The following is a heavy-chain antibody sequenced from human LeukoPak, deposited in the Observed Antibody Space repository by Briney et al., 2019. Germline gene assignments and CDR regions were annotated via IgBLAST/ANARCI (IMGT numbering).Heavy chain of an antibody. J-gene: IGHJ6*04. CDR3: AKDGGYGDYVMDV. V-gene: IGHV3-48*01. D-gene: IGHD3-16*01. CDR1: GFTLRSYN. CDR2: IRNSGNTI. Sequence: GGALRLCCAVSGFTLRSYNMNWVRQAPGKGLEWVSYIRNSGNTIYYADSVKGRFTISRDPAKNTLYLQMNSLRAADTAVYSCAKDGGYGDYVMDVWGKGTTVTVSS.